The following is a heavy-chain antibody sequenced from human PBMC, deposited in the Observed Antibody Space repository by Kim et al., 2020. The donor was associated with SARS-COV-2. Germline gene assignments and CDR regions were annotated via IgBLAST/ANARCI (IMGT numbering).Heavy chain of an antibody. V-gene: IGHV3-30*04. CDR1: GFTFSSYA. J-gene: IGHJ4*02. CDR2: ISYDGSNK. D-gene: IGHD3-10*01. Sequence: GGSLRLSCAASGFTFSSYAMHWVRQAPGKGLEWVAVISYDGSNKYYADSVKGRFTISRDNSKNTLYLQMNSLRAEDTAVYYCARGPMVRGAPGDYWGQGTLVTVSS. CDR3: ARGPMVRGAPGDY.